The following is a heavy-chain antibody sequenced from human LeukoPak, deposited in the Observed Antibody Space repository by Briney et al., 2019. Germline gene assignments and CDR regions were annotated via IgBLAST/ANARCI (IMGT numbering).Heavy chain of an antibody. CDR3: ARDRRGIAAAGTRWFGP. CDR1: GGPISSHY. V-gene: IGHV4-59*11. J-gene: IGHJ5*02. D-gene: IGHD6-13*01. CDR2: IHYSGST. Sequence: PSETLSLTCTVPGGPISSHYWSSIRQPPGKGLERDGHIHYSGSTNYNPSLQSRVTISVDTSKNQFSLKLSSVTAADTAAYYCARDRRGIAAAGTRWFGPWGQGTLVTVSS.